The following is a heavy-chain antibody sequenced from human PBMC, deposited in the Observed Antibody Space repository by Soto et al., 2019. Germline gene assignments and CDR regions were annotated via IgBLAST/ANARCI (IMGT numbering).Heavy chain of an antibody. CDR1: GGSISSSSYY. D-gene: IGHD6-13*01. V-gene: IGHV4-39*01. J-gene: IGHJ4*02. CDR3: ARPSSSWSIYFDY. Sequence: QLQLQESGPGLVKPSETLSLTCTVSGGSISSSSYYWGWIRQPPGKGLEWIGSIYYSGSTYYNPALKSRVTISVDTFKNQFSLKLSSVTAADTAVYYCARPSSSWSIYFDYWGQGTLVTVSS. CDR2: IYYSGST.